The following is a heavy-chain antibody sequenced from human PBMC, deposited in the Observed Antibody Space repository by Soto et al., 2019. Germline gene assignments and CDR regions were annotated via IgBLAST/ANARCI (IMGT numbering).Heavy chain of an antibody. V-gene: IGHV4-59*11. CDR2: IHYTGST. CDR1: GGPISGHY. CDR3: ARYTGRYYSY. Sequence: PSETLSLTCTVSGGPISGHYWSWVRQPLGKGLEWIGCIHYTGSTDYNPSLKSRVTISVDTSNNQFSLNLISVTAADTAVYYCARYTGRYYSYWGQGTLVTVSS. D-gene: IGHD1-26*01. J-gene: IGHJ4*02.